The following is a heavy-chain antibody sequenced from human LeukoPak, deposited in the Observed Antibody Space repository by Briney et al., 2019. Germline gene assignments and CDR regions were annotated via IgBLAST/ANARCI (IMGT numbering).Heavy chain of an antibody. J-gene: IGHJ6*02. Sequence: PGGSLRLSCAASGFTVSSNYMSWVSQAPGKGLEWVSVIYSGGSTYYADSVKGRFTISRDNSKNTLYLQMNSLRAEDTAVYYCARSPKYYGMDVWGQGTTVTVSS. CDR2: IYSGGST. V-gene: IGHV3-53*01. CDR1: GFTVSSNY. CDR3: ARSPKYYGMDV.